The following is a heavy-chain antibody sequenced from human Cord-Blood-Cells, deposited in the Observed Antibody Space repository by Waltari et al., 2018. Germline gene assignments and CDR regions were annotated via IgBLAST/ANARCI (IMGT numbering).Heavy chain of an antibody. CDR2: INHSGST. J-gene: IGHJ4*02. D-gene: IGHD2-8*02. CDR3: ARDKDGVLGDY. V-gene: IGHV4-34*01. CDR1: GGSFSGYY. Sequence: QVQLQQWGAGLLKPSETLSLTCAVYGGSFSGYYWSWIRQPPGKGLEWIGEINHSGSTNYNPSRKRRVTISVDTSKNQFSLKLSSVTAADTAVYYCARDKDGVLGDYWGQGTLVTVSS.